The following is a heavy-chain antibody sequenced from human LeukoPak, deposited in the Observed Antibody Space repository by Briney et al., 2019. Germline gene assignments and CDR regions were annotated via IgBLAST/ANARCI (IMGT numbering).Heavy chain of an antibody. CDR3: ARDRSLVAAAAPYFDY. D-gene: IGHD6-13*01. CDR1: GFTFSDYY. J-gene: IGHJ4*02. V-gene: IGHV3-11*04. Sequence: GGSLRLSCAASGFTFSDYYMSWIRQAPGKGLEWVSYISSSGGTIYYADSVKGRFTISRDNAKNSLYLQMNSLRAEDTAVYYCARDRSLVAAAAPYFDYWGQGTLVTVSS. CDR2: ISSSGGTI.